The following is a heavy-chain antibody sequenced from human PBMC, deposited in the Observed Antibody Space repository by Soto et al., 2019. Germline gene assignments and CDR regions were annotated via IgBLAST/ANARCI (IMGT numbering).Heavy chain of an antibody. CDR2: INHNSGDT. CDR1: GYTFTGYY. Sequence: GASVKVSCKASGYTFTGYYIHWVRQARGQGPEWMGWINHNSGDTNYAQKFQGRVIMTRDTSISTAYMELSGLRSDDTAVYYCARGFYYDSGYWAAFDIWGQGTMVTVS. V-gene: IGHV1-2*02. D-gene: IGHD3-22*01. CDR3: ARGFYYDSGYWAAFDI. J-gene: IGHJ3*02.